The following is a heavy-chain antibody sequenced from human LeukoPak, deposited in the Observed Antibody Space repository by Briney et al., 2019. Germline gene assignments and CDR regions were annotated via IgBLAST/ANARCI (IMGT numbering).Heavy chain of an antibody. CDR3: ARQRYSSSWYPHHYFDY. J-gene: IGHJ4*02. CDR1: GFTFSDYW. CDR2: IKQDGSEK. D-gene: IGHD6-13*01. V-gene: IGHV3-7*01. Sequence: PGGSLRLSCAASGFTFSDYWMTWVRQAPGKGLEWVANIKQDGSEKYYVDSVKGRFTISRDNAKNSLYLQMNSLRAEDTAVYYCARQRYSSSWYPHHYFDYWGQGNLVTVSS.